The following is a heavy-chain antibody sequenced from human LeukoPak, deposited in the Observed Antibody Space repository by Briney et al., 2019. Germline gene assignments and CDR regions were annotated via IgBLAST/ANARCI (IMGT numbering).Heavy chain of an antibody. J-gene: IGHJ4*02. CDR2: INSDGSWT. V-gene: IGHV3-74*01. Sequence: GGSLRLSFAASGNYWMHWVRQVPGEGLVWVSHINSDGSWTSYADSVKGRFTISKDNAKNTVYLQMNSLRAEDTAVYYCVSFYETYWGRGTLVTVSS. D-gene: IGHD2/OR15-2a*01. CDR3: VSFYETY. CDR1: GNYW.